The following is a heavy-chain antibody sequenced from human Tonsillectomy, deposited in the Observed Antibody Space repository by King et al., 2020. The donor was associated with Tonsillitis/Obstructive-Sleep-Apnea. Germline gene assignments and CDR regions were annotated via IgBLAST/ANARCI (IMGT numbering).Heavy chain of an antibody. CDR2: IYYSGSI. CDR3: ARRAYWGSYWYFDL. V-gene: IGHV4-28*05. CDR1: GYSLSSNNW. Sequence: VQLQESGPGLVKPSDTLSLTCAVSGYSLSSNNWWGWLRQPPGKGLECIGYIYYSGSIYYNPSLTSRVTMSVDTSRDQFSLKLTSVTDVDTVVYYCARRAYWGSYWYFDLWGRGTLVTVSS. D-gene: IGHD2-8*02. J-gene: IGHJ2*01.